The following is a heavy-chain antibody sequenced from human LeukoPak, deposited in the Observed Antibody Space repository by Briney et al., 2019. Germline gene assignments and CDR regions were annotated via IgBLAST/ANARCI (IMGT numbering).Heavy chain of an antibody. CDR2: INPNGGGT. Sequence: GASVKVSCKASGYTFTGYYIHWVRQAPGQGLEWVGWINPNGGGTNYAQKFQGRATVTLDTSISTAYMELSSLRSDDTALYYCARVGSSGWYVHPTLDFWGQGTLVTVSS. CDR1: GYTFTGYY. J-gene: IGHJ4*02. CDR3: ARVGSSGWYVHPTLDF. D-gene: IGHD6-19*01. V-gene: IGHV1-2*02.